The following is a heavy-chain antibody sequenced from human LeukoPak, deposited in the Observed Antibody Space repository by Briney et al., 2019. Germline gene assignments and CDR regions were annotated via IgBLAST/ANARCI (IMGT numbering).Heavy chain of an antibody. D-gene: IGHD4-17*01. CDR1: GFTFSNYW. CDR2: IKQDGSEK. V-gene: IGHV3-7*01. CDR3: ARGDLWTTAYYYGMDV. Sequence: GGSLRLSCAASGFTFSNYWMSWVRQAPGKGLEWVANIKQDGSEKYYVDSVKGRFTISRDNSKNTLYLQMNSLRAEDTAVYYCARGDLWTTAYYYGMDVWGQGTTVTVSS. J-gene: IGHJ6*02.